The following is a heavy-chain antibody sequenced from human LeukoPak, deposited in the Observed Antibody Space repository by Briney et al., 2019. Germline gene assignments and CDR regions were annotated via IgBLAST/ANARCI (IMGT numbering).Heavy chain of an antibody. CDR3: LGYSSGWYGRDFDY. Sequence: GGSLRLSCAASGFTFSSYAMHWVRQAPGKGLEWVAVISCDGSNKYYADSVKGRFTISRDNSKNTLYLQMNSLRAEDTAVYYCLGYSSGWYGRDFDYWGQGTLVTVSS. J-gene: IGHJ4*02. D-gene: IGHD6-19*01. CDR2: ISCDGSNK. CDR1: GFTFSSYA. V-gene: IGHV3-30-3*01.